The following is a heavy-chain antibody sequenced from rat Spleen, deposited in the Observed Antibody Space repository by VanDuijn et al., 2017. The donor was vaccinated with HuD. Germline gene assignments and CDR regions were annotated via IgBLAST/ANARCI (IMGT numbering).Heavy chain of an antibody. CDR3: ARDNTYKAY. Sequence: EVQLQESGPGLVKPSQSLSLTCSVTGYSITSSYGWNWIRKFPGNKLEWMGYINNVGGTNYNPSLKSRISITRDTSKNQFFLQVNSVTTEDTATYYCARDNTYKAYWGQGVMVTVSS. J-gene: IGHJ2*01. CDR1: GYSITSSYG. CDR2: INNVGGT. D-gene: IGHD1-10*01. V-gene: IGHV3-3*01.